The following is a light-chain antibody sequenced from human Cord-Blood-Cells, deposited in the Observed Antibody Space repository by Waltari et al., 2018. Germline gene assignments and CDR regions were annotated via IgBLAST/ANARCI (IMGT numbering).Light chain of an antibody. CDR3: QQYNSYPFT. V-gene: IGKV1-16*02. CDR1: QGIRKY. J-gene: IGKJ3*01. CDR2: ASS. Sequence: DIQMTQSQSSLPEPVGDRVTITRRGSQGIRKYLAWVQQKPGQAPKSLIYASSSLQSGVPSKFSGSGSGTEFTLTISSLQPEDFATYYCQQYNSYPFTFGPGTKVDIK.